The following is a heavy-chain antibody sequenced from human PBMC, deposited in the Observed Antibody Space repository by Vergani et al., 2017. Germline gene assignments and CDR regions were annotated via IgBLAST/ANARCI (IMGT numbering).Heavy chain of an antibody. CDR1: GGSISSGSYY. D-gene: IGHD6-19*01. CDR2: IYTSGTT. Sequence: QVQLQESGPGLVKPSQTLSLTCTVSGGSISSGSYYWSWIRQPAGKGLEWIGRIYTSGTTHYNPSLKSRVTISVDTSKNQFSLKLSSVTAADTAVYYCARDSLIAVAGHGEFFDYWGQGTLVTVSS. CDR3: ARDSLIAVAGHGEFFDY. J-gene: IGHJ4*02. V-gene: IGHV4-61*02.